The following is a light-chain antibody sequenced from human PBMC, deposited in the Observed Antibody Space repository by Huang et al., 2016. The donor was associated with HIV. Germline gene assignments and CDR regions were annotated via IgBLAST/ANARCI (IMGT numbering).Light chain of an antibody. J-gene: IGKJ1*01. Sequence: DIQMTQSPSSLSASVGDRVTITCRASQTISSYLNWYQQKPGKAPNLLISAASSLQSGVPSRFSGSGSGTEFTLIISSLQPEDFATYYCQQSHTTPRTFGQGTKVEIK. V-gene: IGKV1-39*01. CDR1: QTISSY. CDR2: AAS. CDR3: QQSHTTPRT.